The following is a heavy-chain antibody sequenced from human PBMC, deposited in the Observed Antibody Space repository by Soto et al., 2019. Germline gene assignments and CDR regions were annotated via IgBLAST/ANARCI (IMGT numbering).Heavy chain of an antibody. CDR2: INAGNGNT. J-gene: IGHJ6*02. Sequence: QVQLVQSGAEVKKPGASVKVSCKASGYTFTSYAMHWVRQAPGQRLEWMGWINAGNGNTKYSQKFQGRVTITRDTSASTAYMELSSLRSEDTAVYYCARVFSGWLMDSGMDVWGLGTTVTVSS. V-gene: IGHV1-3*01. CDR1: GYTFTSYA. CDR3: ARVFSGWLMDSGMDV. D-gene: IGHD6-19*01.